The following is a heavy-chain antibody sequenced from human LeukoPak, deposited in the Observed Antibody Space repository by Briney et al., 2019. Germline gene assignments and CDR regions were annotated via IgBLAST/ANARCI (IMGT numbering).Heavy chain of an antibody. CDR2: INHSGST. J-gene: IGHJ4*02. D-gene: IGHD3-16*01. CDR1: GGSFSGYY. Sequence: SETLSLTCAVYGGSFSGYYWSWIRQPPGKGLEWIGEINHSGSTNYNPSLKSRVTISVDTSKNQFSLKLSSVTAADTAVYYCARGYVMYYWGRGTLVTVSS. CDR3: ARGYVMYY. V-gene: IGHV4-34*01.